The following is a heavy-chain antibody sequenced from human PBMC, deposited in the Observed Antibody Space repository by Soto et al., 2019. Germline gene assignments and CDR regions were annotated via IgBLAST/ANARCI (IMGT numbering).Heavy chain of an antibody. D-gene: IGHD1-7*01. J-gene: IGHJ4*02. CDR1: GFTFDGYA. Sequence: EVQLVESGGGLVQPGRSLRLSCAASGFTFDGYAMHWVRQAPGKGLEWVSGISWNSGSIGYADSVKGRFTISRDNAKNSLYLQMNSLRAEDTAFYYGAKDIGLELSFDYWGQGTLVTVSS. CDR3: AKDIGLELSFDY. CDR2: ISWNSGSI. V-gene: IGHV3-9*01.